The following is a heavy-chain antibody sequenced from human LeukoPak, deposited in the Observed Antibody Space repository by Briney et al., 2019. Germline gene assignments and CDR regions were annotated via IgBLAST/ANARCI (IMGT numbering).Heavy chain of an antibody. CDR1: GGSISSYY. CDR2: IYYSAIT. V-gene: IGHV4-59*01. D-gene: IGHD6-13*01. CDR3: ARAVIAAAGTRAFDI. J-gene: IGHJ3*02. Sequence: SDTLSLTCTVPGGSISSYYWTWIRQPPEKGLNWLGYIYYSAITNYNHSLKSRVTISVDTSKNLFSLKLSSVTAADTAVYYCARAVIAAAGTRAFDIWGQGTMVTVSS.